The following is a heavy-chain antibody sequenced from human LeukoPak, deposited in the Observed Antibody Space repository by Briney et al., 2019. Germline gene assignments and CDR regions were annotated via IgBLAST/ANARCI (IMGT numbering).Heavy chain of an antibody. CDR2: IWYDGSNK. J-gene: IGHJ4*02. V-gene: IGHV3-33*01. CDR1: GFTFSSYG. D-gene: IGHD1-26*01. Sequence: PGRSLRLSCAASGFTFSSYGMHWVRQAPGKGLEWVAVIWYDGSNKYYADSVKGRFTISRDNSKDTLYLQMNSLRAEDTAVYYCARDRVGASDWGQGTLVTVSS. CDR3: ARDRVGASD.